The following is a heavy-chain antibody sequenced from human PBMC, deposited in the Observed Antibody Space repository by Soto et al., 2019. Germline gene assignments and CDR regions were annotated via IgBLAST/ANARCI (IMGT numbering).Heavy chain of an antibody. V-gene: IGHV3-74*01. CDR1: GFIFKMYW. CDR3: TRGPRPISTGTGAY. Sequence: LRLSCAASGFIFKMYWMHWVRQSPGKGLVWISRIYNDGTYSDYADSVRGRFTISRDSVNDTLYLQMNNLRAEDSGLYYCTRGPRPISTGTGAYWGQGTQVTVYS. D-gene: IGHD3-10*01. CDR2: IYNDGTYS. J-gene: IGHJ4*02.